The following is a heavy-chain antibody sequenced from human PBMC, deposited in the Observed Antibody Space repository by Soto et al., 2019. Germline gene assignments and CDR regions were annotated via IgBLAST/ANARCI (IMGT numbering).Heavy chain of an antibody. J-gene: IGHJ6*02. CDR3: ARDCSSTSCYKENYYYGMDV. V-gene: IGHV4-31*03. Sequence: PSETLSLTCTVSGGSISSGGYYWSWIRQHPGKGLEWIGYIYYSGSTYYSPSLKSRVTISVDASKNQFSLKLSSVTAADTAVYYCARDCSSTSCYKENYYYGMDVWGQGTTVTVSS. D-gene: IGHD2-2*02. CDR2: IYYSGST. CDR1: GGSISSGGYY.